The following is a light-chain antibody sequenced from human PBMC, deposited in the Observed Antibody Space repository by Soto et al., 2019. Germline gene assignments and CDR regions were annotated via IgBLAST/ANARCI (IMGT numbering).Light chain of an antibody. CDR3: ATWDDSLNGVV. J-gene: IGLJ3*02. Sequence: QPVLTQPPSASGTPGQRVTVSCSGSSSNIGRHGVNWYQQLPGAAPKLLIYSYNQRPSGVPDRFSGSTSGTSVSLTINGLQSEDEADYYCATWDDSLNGVVFGGGTKLTVL. V-gene: IGLV1-44*01. CDR1: SSNIGRHG. CDR2: SYN.